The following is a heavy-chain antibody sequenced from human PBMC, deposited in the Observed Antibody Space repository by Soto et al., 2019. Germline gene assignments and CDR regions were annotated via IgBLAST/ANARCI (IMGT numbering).Heavy chain of an antibody. CDR3: VRQGFGRLHGLVDV. V-gene: IGHV4-59*08. Sequence: PSETCLTCTVSDDSSSNYKWSWIRQPPGRRLEWIGYIDSNGGTSYNPSLQSRVTISIDTSTKQFFLKLSSVTAADTAVYYCVRQGFGRLHGLVDVWGQGTTVTVSS. J-gene: IGHJ6*02. CDR2: IDSNGGT. CDR1: DDSSSNYK. D-gene: IGHD3-10*01.